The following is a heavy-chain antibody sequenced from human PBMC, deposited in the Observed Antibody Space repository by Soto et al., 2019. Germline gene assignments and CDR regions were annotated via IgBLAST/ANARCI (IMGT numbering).Heavy chain of an antibody. D-gene: IGHD3-10*01. V-gene: IGHV3-21*01. J-gene: IGHJ6*02. CDR2: ISSSSSYI. CDR3: ARDWPELLWFGELTNYYGMDV. CDR1: GFNFGGST. Sequence: LRLSCVASGFNFGGSTMNWVRQAPGKGLEWVSSISSSSSYIYYADSVKGRFTISRDNAKNSLYLQMNSLRAEDTAVYYCARDWPELLWFGELTNYYGMDVWGQGTTVTVSS.